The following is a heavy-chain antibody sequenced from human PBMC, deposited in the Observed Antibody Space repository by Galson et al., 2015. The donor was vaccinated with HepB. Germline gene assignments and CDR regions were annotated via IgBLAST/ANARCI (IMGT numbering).Heavy chain of an antibody. V-gene: IGHV1-18*01. CDR2: ISAYNGNT. CDR1: GYTFTSYG. Sequence: SVKVSCKASGYTFTSYGISWVRQAPGQGLEWMGWISAYNGNTNYAQKLQGRVTMTTDTSTSTAYMELRSLRSDDTAVYYCARAGYCSSTSCYNLFYYYYYYMDVWGKGTTVTVSS. CDR3: ARAGYCSSTSCYNLFYYYYYYMDV. D-gene: IGHD2-2*02. J-gene: IGHJ6*03.